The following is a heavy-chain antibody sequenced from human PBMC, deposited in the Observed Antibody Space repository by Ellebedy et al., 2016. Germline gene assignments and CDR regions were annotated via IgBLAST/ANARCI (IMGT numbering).Heavy chain of an antibody. Sequence: GESLKISCAASGFTFSTNDMHWVRQSPGKALEWVSGIGTAGDTYYPDSVKGRFTISRDNSKNTVYLQINGPRAEDTAVYYCAKMVFGDYGVDYWGQGTLVTVSS. D-gene: IGHD4-17*01. CDR2: IGTAGDT. CDR1: GFTFSTND. J-gene: IGHJ4*02. V-gene: IGHV3-13*01. CDR3: AKMVFGDYGVDY.